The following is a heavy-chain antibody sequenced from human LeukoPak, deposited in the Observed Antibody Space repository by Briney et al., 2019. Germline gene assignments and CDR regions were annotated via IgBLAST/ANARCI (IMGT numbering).Heavy chain of an antibody. CDR2: ISGSGGST. Sequence: GGSPRLSCAASGFTFSSYAMSWVRQAPGKGLEWVSAISGSGGSTYYADSVKGRFTISRDNSKSTLYLQMNSLRAEDTAVYYRAKAITVDTAMVFMYYYYGMDVRGQGTTVTVSS. D-gene: IGHD5-18*01. CDR1: GFTFSSYA. J-gene: IGHJ6*02. CDR3: AKAITVDTAMVFMYYYYGMDV. V-gene: IGHV3-23*01.